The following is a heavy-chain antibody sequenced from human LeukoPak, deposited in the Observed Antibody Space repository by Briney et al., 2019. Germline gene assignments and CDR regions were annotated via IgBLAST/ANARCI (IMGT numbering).Heavy chain of an antibody. J-gene: IGHJ5*02. CDR1: GGSFSGYY. CDR3: ARAPGVRGSYRFSWFDP. D-gene: IGHD3-16*02. Sequence: SETLPLTCAVYGGSFSGYYWSWIRQPPGKGLEWIGEINHSGSTNYNPSLKSRVTTSVDTSKNQFSLKLSSVTAADTAVYYCARAPGVRGSYRFSWFDPWGQGTLVTVSS. V-gene: IGHV4-34*01. CDR2: INHSGST.